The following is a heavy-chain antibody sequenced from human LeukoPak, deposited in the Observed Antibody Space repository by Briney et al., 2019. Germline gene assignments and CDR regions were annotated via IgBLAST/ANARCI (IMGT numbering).Heavy chain of an antibody. CDR2: IIPIFGTA. D-gene: IGHD1-26*01. J-gene: IGHJ4*02. CDR1: GGTFCSYA. CDR3: ARDVRWELLEAGFDY. V-gene: IGHV1-69*05. Sequence: SVKVSCKASGGTFCSYAISWVRQAPGQGLEWMGRIIPIFGTANYAQKFQGRVTITTDESTSTAYMELSSLRSEDTAVYYCARDVRWELLEAGFDYWGQRTLVTVSS.